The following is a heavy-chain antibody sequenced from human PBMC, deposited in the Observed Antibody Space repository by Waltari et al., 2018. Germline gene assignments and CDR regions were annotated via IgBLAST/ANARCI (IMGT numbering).Heavy chain of an antibody. Sequence: EVQLVQSGAEVKKPGESLKISCKGSGYSFTSYWIGWVRQMPGKGLAWRGSTYPGAPATRYSPSFQGQVTISAAKSSSTAYLQWSSLKASDTAMYYCARQGLGSSSWAPPDYWGQGTLVTVSS. V-gene: IGHV5-51*01. CDR3: ARQGLGSSSWAPPDY. CDR2: TYPGAPAT. D-gene: IGHD6-13*01. J-gene: IGHJ4*02. CDR1: GYSFTSYW.